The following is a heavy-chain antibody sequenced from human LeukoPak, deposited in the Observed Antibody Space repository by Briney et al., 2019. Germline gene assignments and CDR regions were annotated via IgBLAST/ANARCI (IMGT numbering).Heavy chain of an antibody. CDR1: GFTFSNYA. CDR3: AKKYAPSGTPGGTRTLDY. V-gene: IGHV3-23*01. Sequence: GGSLRLSCAVSGFTFSNYAMVGVRQGPGKGLEWVSSVSGSGSSTYYADSVKGRFTISRDNSKNTVYLQMNSLRAEDTAVYYCAKKYAPSGTPGGTRTLDYWGRRTLVTVSS. J-gene: IGHJ4*02. D-gene: IGHD1-1*01. CDR2: VSGSGSST.